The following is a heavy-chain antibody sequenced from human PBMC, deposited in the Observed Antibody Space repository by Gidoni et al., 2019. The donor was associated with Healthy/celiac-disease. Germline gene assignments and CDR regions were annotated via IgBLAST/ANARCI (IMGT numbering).Heavy chain of an antibody. Sequence: QVQLPQWGAGLLKPSETLSLTCAVYGGSFSGYYWSWIRKPPGKGLEWIGEINHSGRTNYNPSLKSRVTISVDTSKNQFSLKLSSVTAADTAVYYCARGLRSLRYWGQGTLVTVSS. CDR2: INHSGRT. J-gene: IGHJ4*02. CDR3: ARGLRSLRY. V-gene: IGHV4-34*01. CDR1: GGSFSGYY.